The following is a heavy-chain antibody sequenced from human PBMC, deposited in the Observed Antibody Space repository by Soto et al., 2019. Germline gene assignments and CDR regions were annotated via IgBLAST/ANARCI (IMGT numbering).Heavy chain of an antibody. D-gene: IGHD2-2*01. Sequence: EVQLVESGGGLVQPGGSLRLSCAASGFTFSAYSMNWVRQAPGKGLEWISYIRTSPTTIHYADSVKGRLTISRDNAKNSLYLQMNSLRAEDTAIYYCARDYHYAFDFWGQGTLVTVSS. V-gene: IGHV3-48*01. CDR2: IRTSPTTI. J-gene: IGHJ4*02. CDR3: ARDYHYAFDF. CDR1: GFTFSAYS.